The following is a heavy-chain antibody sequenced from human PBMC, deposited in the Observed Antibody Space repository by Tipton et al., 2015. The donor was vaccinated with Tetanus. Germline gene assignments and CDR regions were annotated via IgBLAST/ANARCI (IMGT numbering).Heavy chain of an antibody. Sequence: LRLSCAVSGGSFSGNYWSWIRQPPGKGLEWIGEINHRGGTMYNPSLKSRVTISGDTSKNQFSLRLGSVTAADTAVYYCARDHGITWGGMGYYYGMDVWGQGTTVTVSS. D-gene: IGHD3-16*01. CDR2: INHRGGT. J-gene: IGHJ6*02. V-gene: IGHV4-34*01. CDR1: GGSFSGNY. CDR3: ARDHGITWGGMGYYYGMDV.